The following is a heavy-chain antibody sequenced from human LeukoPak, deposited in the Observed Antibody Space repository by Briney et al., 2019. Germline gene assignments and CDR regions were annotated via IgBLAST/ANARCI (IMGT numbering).Heavy chain of an antibody. Sequence: PSETLSLTCTVSGGSISSSSYYWGWIRHPPGKGLDGIGSIYYSWSTYYNPSLKSRVPISVDTSKNQFSLKLSSVTAADTAVYYCARDQVSSSFGNLRYFDYWGQGTLVTVSS. J-gene: IGHJ4*02. V-gene: IGHV4-39*07. CDR2: IYYSWST. CDR3: ARDQVSSSFGNLRYFDY. D-gene: IGHD6-6*01. CDR1: GGSISSSSYY.